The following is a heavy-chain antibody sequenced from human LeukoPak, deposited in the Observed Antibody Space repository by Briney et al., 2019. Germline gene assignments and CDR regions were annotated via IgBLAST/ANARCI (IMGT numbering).Heavy chain of an antibody. J-gene: IGHJ4*02. V-gene: IGHV4-34*01. CDR3: ARGSPHSSSWYKVDY. D-gene: IGHD6-13*01. Sequence: PSETLSLTCAVYGGSFSGYYWSWIRQPPGKGLEWIGEINHSGSTNYNPSLKSRVTISVDTSKNQFSLKLSSVTAADTAVYYCARGSPHSSSWYKVDYWGQGTLVTVSS. CDR2: INHSGST. CDR1: GGSFSGYY.